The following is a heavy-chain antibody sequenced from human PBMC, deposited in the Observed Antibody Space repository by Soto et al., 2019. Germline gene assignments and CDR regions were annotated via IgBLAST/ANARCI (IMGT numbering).Heavy chain of an antibody. Sequence: SVKVSCKASGGTFSSYAISWVRQAPGQGLEWMGGIIPIFGTANYAQKFQGRVTITADESTSTAYTELSRLRSDDTAVYYCARDLTSTPDYYYGMDVWGQGTTVTVSS. CDR1: GGTFSSYA. CDR2: IIPIFGTA. V-gene: IGHV1-69*13. J-gene: IGHJ6*02. CDR3: ARDLTSTPDYYYGMDV. D-gene: IGHD4-4*01.